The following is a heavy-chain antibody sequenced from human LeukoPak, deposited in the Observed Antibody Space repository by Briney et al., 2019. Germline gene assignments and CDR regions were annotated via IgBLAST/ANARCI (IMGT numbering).Heavy chain of an antibody. D-gene: IGHD5-24*01. V-gene: IGHV3-23*01. J-gene: IGHJ4*02. Sequence: GGSLRLSCAASGFTFSSSAMSWVRQAPGKGLEWVSTISGSDSSTHYADSVKGRFTISRDNSKNTLYLQMNSLRADDTAVYYCAKSGYNRFDYWGQGALVTVSS. CDR2: ISGSDSST. CDR1: GFTFSSSA. CDR3: AKSGYNRFDY.